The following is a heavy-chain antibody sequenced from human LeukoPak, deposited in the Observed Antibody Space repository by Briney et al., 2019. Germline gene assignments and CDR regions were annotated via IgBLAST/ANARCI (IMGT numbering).Heavy chain of an antibody. CDR1: GGSFSSYA. J-gene: IGHJ4*02. D-gene: IGHD6-19*01. CDR3: ARARGSGWYPLRY. V-gene: IGHV1-69*15. CDR2: IIPIFGPA. Sequence: SVKVSCKASGGSFSSYAITWVRQAPGQGLEWMGRIIPIFGPANYAQKFQGRVTITADESTSTSSMELSSLTSEDTAVYYCARARGSGWYPLRYWGQGTLVTVSS.